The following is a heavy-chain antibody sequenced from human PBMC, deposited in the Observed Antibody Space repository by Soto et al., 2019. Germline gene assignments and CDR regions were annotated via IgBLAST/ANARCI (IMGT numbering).Heavy chain of an antibody. Sequence: PXASLTISFEASGDTLSTFWVSWVCHVPGKGLESLARIDPMASKTDYSPSFQGHVTIPVDKSISPGYLQWSSLKASDTAMYYCARQVVGSTRWYFFDCWGRRTLGTVSS. CDR2: IDPMASKT. V-gene: IGHV5-10-1*01. J-gene: IGHJ4*01. D-gene: IGHD6-13*01. CDR1: GDTLSTFW. CDR3: ARQVVGSTRWYFFDC.